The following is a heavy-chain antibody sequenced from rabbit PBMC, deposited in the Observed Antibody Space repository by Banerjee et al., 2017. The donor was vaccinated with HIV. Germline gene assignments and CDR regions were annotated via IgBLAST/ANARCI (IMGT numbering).Heavy chain of an antibody. CDR1: GFYLSNKYF. Sequence: QEQLVESGGGLVRPEGYLTLSCTASGFYLSNKYFMCWVRQAPGKGLEWIACINADSGMTFYATWAKGRFPFSKTSSTTVTLQMTSLTAADTATYFCARDLDAVIGWNFALWGQGTLVTVS. CDR2: INADSGMT. D-gene: IGHD1-1*01. V-gene: IGHV1S45*01. J-gene: IGHJ4*01. CDR3: ARDLDAVIGWNFAL.